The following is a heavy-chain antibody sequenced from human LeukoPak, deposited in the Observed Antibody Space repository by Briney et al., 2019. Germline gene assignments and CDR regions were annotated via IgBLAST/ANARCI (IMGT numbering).Heavy chain of an antibody. CDR3: ARGSYLGYYYGSGSYYSPFDY. CDR1: GGTFSSYA. CDR2: IIPILGIA. V-gene: IGHV1-69*04. J-gene: IGHJ4*02. D-gene: IGHD3-10*01. Sequence: GASVKVSCKASGGTFSSYAISWVRQAPGQGLEWMGRIIPILGIANYAQKFQGRVTMTRNTSISTAYMELSSLRSEDTAVYYCARGSYLGYYYGSGSYYSPFDYWGQGTLVTVSS.